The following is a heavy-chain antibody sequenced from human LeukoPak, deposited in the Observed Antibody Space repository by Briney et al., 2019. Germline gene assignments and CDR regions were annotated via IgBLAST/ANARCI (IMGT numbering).Heavy chain of an antibody. CDR2: INWNGGNT. Sequence: GGSLRLSCEASGFTFDDYDMTWVRQAPGKGLERVSDINWNGGNTDYADSVKGRFTISRDNAKNSLYLQMTSLRVDDTSIYFCAKDKVRYYTSRWSGLVDTWGQGTLVTVSS. V-gene: IGHV3-20*04. J-gene: IGHJ5*02. CDR3: AKDKVRYYTSRWSGLVDT. D-gene: IGHD6-13*01. CDR1: GFTFDDYD.